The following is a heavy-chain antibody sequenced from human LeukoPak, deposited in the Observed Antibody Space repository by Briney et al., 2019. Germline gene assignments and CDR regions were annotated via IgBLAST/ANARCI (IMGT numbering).Heavy chain of an antibody. D-gene: IGHD2-2*01. CDR3: ARVQSYAYGFDY. CDR2: IHHSGST. Sequence: SETLSLTCTVSGYSISSGYYWGWIRQPPGKGLEWIGSIHHSGSTYYNPALKSRVTISVDTSKRQFSLNLRSVTAADTAVYYCARVQSYAYGFDYWGQGTLVTVSS. J-gene: IGHJ4*02. CDR1: GYSISSGYY. V-gene: IGHV4-38-2*02.